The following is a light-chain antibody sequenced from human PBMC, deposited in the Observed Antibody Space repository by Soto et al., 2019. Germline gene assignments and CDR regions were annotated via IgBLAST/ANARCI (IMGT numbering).Light chain of an antibody. Sequence: QAVVTQPPSVSGAPGQRVTISCTGSSSNIGAGYDVHWYQQLPGTAPKLLIYGNTNRPSGVPARFSASKSGTSASLAITGLQAEDEADYYCQSYDSSLSCWVFGGGTKVTVL. J-gene: IGLJ3*02. CDR1: SSNIGAGYD. V-gene: IGLV1-40*01. CDR2: GNT. CDR3: QSYDSSLSCWV.